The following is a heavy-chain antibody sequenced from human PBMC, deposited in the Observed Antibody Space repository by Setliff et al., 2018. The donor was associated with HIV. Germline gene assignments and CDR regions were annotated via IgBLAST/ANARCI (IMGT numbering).Heavy chain of an antibody. CDR3: ARVRDWPNHYYCYYMDV. J-gene: IGHJ6*03. Sequence: GGSLRLSCAASGFTFSNSSMNWVRQAPGKGLEWVSSISGSSSYIYYPDSVKGRFTISRDNAKNSLYLQMNSLRAEDTAVYYCARVRDWPNHYYCYYMDVWGKGTTVTVSS. CDR2: ISGSSSYI. D-gene: IGHD3-9*01. CDR1: GFTFSNSS. V-gene: IGHV3-21*01.